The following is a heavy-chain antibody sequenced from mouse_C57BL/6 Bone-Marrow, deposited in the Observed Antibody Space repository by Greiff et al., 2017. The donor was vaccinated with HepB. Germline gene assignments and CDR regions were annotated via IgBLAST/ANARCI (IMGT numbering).Heavy chain of an antibody. Sequence: QVQLQQPGTELVKPGASVKLSCKASGYTFTSYWMHWVKQRPGQGLEWIGNINPSNGGTNYNEKFKSKATLTVDKSSSTAYMQLSSLTSEDSAVYYCARSPPLYYGSPPSFDYWGQGTTLTVSS. D-gene: IGHD1-1*01. V-gene: IGHV1-53*01. CDR2: INPSNGGT. CDR3: ARSPPLYYGSPPSFDY. CDR1: GYTFTSYW. J-gene: IGHJ2*01.